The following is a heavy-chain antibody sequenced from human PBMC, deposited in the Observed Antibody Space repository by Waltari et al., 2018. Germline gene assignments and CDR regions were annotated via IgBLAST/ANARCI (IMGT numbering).Heavy chain of an antibody. CDR2: IYTSGST. J-gene: IGHJ1*01. Sequence: QVQLQESGPGLVKPSETLSLTCTVSGGSISSYYWSWIRQPAGKGLEWIGRIYTSGSTNYTPFLKSRVTMSVDTAKNQFALKLSAVTAADTAVYYCAIVGDCSGGSCYSLLDWGQGTLVTVSS. CDR3: AIVGDCSGGSCYSLLD. D-gene: IGHD2-15*01. CDR1: GGSISSYY. V-gene: IGHV4-4*07.